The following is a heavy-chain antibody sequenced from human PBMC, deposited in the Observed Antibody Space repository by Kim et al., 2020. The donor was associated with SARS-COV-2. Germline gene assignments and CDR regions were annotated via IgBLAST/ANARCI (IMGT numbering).Heavy chain of an antibody. D-gene: IGHD3-3*01. CDR2: INHSGSA. Sequence: SETLSLTCAVSGGSFSGYCWSWVRQPPGTGLEWVGKINHSGSANYNPSPKSRVTITVDTYTNKFSLTLSPMTAAAAAADYCSSASPRLTTVRVVRDWF. CDR3: SSASPRLTTVRVVRDWF. CDR1: GGSFSGYC. V-gene: IGHV4-34*01. J-gene: IGHJ5*01.